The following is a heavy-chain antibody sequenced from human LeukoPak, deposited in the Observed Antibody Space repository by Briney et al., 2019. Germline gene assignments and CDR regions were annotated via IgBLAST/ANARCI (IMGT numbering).Heavy chain of an antibody. CDR2: ISSDGATQ. CDR1: GLTFDNYG. J-gene: IGHJ1*01. CDR3: AKGCLGGGNCFFFQH. Sequence: GGSMRLSCAASGLTFDNYGMHWVRQAPGKGLEWVADISSDGATQYYADSVKGRFPISRDNSKNTLNLQMNSLRPGDTAVYYCAKGCLGGGNCFFFQHWGQGTLVTVSS. D-gene: IGHD2-15*01. V-gene: IGHV3-30*18.